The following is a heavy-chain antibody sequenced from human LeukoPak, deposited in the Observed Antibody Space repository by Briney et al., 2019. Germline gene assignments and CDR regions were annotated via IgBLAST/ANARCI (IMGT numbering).Heavy chain of an antibody. CDR2: ISAYNGNT. V-gene: IGHV1-18*01. CDR1: GYTFTSYG. D-gene: IGHD1-26*01. J-gene: IGHJ6*02. Sequence: ASVKVSCKASGYTFTSYGISWVRQAPGQGLEWMGWISAYNGNTNYAQKFQGRVTITADESTSTAYMELSSLRSEDTAVYYCARKLVGATDYYYGMDVWGQGTTVTVSS. CDR3: ARKLVGATDYYYGMDV.